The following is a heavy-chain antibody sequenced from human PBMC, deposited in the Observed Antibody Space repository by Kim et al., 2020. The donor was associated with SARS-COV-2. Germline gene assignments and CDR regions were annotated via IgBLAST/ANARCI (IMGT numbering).Heavy chain of an antibody. Sequence: SETLSLTCTVSGGSISSSSYYWGWIRQPPGKGLEWIGSIYYSGSTYYNPSLKSRVTISVDTSKNHFSLRLSSVTAADTAVYYCASGGYILTGYWALSTYYFDYWGQGTLVTVSS. V-gene: IGHV4-39*02. D-gene: IGHD3-9*01. J-gene: IGHJ4*02. CDR2: IYYSGST. CDR1: GGSISSSSYY. CDR3: ASGGYILTGYWALSTYYFDY.